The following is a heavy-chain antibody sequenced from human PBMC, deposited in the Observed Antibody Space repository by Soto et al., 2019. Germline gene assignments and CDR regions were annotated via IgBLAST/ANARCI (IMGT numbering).Heavy chain of an antibody. CDR2: ISSSSSYI. V-gene: IGHV3-21*01. CDR1: GFTFSSYS. Sequence: PGGSLRLSCAASGFTFSSYSMNWVRQAPGKGLEWVSSISSSSSYIYYADSVKGRFTISRDNAKNSLYLQMNSLRAEDTAVYYCARVRGSSGWSRGHWFDPWGQGTLVTVSS. CDR3: ARVRGSSGWSRGHWFDP. D-gene: IGHD6-19*01. J-gene: IGHJ5*02.